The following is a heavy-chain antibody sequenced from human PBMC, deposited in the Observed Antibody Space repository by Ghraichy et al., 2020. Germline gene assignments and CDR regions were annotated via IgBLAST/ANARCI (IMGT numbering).Heavy chain of an antibody. D-gene: IGHD2-15*01. CDR2: INHSGST. CDR3: ARGRVVVVVAATYDY. Sequence: SQTLSLTCAVYGRSFSGYYWSWIRQPPGKGLEWIGEINHSGSTNYNPSLKSRVTISVDTSKNQFSLKLSSVTAADTAVYYCARGRVVVVVAATYDYWGQGTLVTVSS. J-gene: IGHJ4*02. V-gene: IGHV4-34*01. CDR1: GRSFSGYY.